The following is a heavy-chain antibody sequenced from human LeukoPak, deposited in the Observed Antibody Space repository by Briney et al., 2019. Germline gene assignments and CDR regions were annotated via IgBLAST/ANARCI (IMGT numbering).Heavy chain of an antibody. V-gene: IGHV4-59*12. D-gene: IGHD3-22*01. J-gene: IGHJ4*02. Sequence: SETLSLTCTVSGGSISSYYWSWIRQPPGKGLEWIGYIYYSGSTNYNPSLKSRVTISVDTSKNQFSLKLSSVTAADTAVYYCARDNYDSSGLPRYFDYWGQGTLVTVSS. CDR2: IYYSGST. CDR1: GGSISSYY. CDR3: ARDNYDSSGLPRYFDY.